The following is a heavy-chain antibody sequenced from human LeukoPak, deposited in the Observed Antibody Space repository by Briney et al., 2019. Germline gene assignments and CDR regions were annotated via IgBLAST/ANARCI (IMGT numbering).Heavy chain of an antibody. CDR1: GFTFSSYE. V-gene: IGHV3-48*03. D-gene: IGHD4-17*01. CDR2: ISSSGSTI. J-gene: IGHJ4*02. CDR3: AREMVTTDPRRGY. Sequence: GGSLRLSCAASGFTFSSYEMNWVRQAPGKGLEWVSYISSSGSTIYYADSVKGRFTISRDNAKNSLYLQMNSLRAEDTAVYYCAREMVTTDPRRGYWGQGTLVTVSS.